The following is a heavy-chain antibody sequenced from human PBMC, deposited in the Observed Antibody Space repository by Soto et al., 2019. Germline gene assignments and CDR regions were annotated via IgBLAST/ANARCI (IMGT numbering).Heavy chain of an antibody. CDR3: AKDRQYCSGGSCYYMDV. CDR2: ISYDGSNK. CDR1: GITFSSYG. J-gene: IGHJ6*03. Sequence: GGSLRLSCTASGITFSSYGMHWVRQAPGKGLEWVAVISYDGSNKYYADSVKGRFTISRDNSENTLYLQMNSLRAEDTAVYYCAKDRQYCSGGSCYYMDVWGKGT. V-gene: IGHV3-30*18. D-gene: IGHD2-15*01.